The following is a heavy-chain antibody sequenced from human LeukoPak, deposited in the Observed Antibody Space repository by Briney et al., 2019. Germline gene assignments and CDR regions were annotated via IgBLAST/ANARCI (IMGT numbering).Heavy chain of an antibody. CDR1: GCTFTSYS. J-gene: IGHJ4*02. Sequence: GGSLRLSCAASGCTFTSYSMNWVRQAPGKGLEWVSSVSGSGRNTFYPDSVEGRFTISRDNSKNTVYLQMNSLRADDTAVYYCVKSRRVGANQRGLFDYWGQGTLVTVSP. V-gene: IGHV3-23*01. D-gene: IGHD1-26*01. CDR2: VSGSGRNT. CDR3: VKSRRVGANQRGLFDY.